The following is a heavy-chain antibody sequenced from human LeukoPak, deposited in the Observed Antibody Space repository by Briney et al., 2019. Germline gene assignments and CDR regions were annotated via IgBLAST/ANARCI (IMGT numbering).Heavy chain of an antibody. Sequence: PSETLSLTCAVYGGSFSGYYWSWIRQPPGEGLEWIGEINHSGDTKYNPSLKSRVTILVDTSKNQFSLKLISVTAADTAVYFCARVAAPQRTYWYFVLWGRGALVPVSS. CDR2: INHSGDT. J-gene: IGHJ2*01. CDR1: GGSFSGYY. CDR3: ARVAAPQRTYWYFVL. V-gene: IGHV4-34*01. D-gene: IGHD6-6*01.